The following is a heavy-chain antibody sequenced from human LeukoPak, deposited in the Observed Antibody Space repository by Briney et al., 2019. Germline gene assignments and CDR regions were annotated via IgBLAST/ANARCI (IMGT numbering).Heavy chain of an antibody. Sequence: VASVKVSCKASGFTFTSYYMHWVRQAPGQGLEWIGIINPSGGRTRYAQRLQGRVTMTRDTSTSTVYMELSSLRSEDTAVYYCAKDVGITVVRGTFDYWGQGTLVTVSS. CDR1: GFTFTSYY. V-gene: IGHV1-46*01. D-gene: IGHD3-10*01. J-gene: IGHJ4*01. CDR3: AKDVGITVVRGTFDY. CDR2: INPSGGRT.